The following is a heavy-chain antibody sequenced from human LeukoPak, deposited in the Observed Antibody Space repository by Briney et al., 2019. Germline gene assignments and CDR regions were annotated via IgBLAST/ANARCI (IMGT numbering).Heavy chain of an antibody. CDR2: ISSSSSYI. D-gene: IGHD3-22*01. J-gene: IGHJ4*02. Sequence: GGSLRLSCAASGFTFSSYSMNWVRQAPGKGLEWVSSISSSSSYIYYADSVKGRFTISRDNAKNSLYLQMNSLRAGDTAVYYCARDPEYYYDSSGEAMSDYWGQGTLVTVSS. CDR3: ARDPEYYYDSSGEAMSDY. CDR1: GFTFSSYS. V-gene: IGHV3-21*01.